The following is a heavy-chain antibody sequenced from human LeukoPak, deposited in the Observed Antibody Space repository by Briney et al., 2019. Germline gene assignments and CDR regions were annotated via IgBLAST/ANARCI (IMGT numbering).Heavy chain of an antibody. V-gene: IGHV1-18*01. CDR2: ISAYNGNT. J-gene: IGHJ4*02. CDR1: GYTLTRQW. Sequence: SAVKVPYMASGYTLTRQWISLVRQAPGQGLEGMGGISAYNGNTNYAQKLQGRVTMTTDTSTSTAYMELRSLRSDDTAVYYCARDWDYDILTGGGYWGQGTLVTVSS. CDR3: ARDWDYDILTGGGY. D-gene: IGHD3-9*01.